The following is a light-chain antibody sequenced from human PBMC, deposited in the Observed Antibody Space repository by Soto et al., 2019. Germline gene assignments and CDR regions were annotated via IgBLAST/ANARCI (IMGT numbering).Light chain of an antibody. Sequence: DIQMTQSPSSLSASLRERVTIACRASPSITNNLNWYQQKPGRAPKLLIYRVSNLQSGVPPRFSGSGSGTDFTLTISGLQPDDFATYYCQQSYSTPPTFGQGTKVDIK. CDR2: RVS. V-gene: IGKV1-39*01. J-gene: IGKJ1*01. CDR1: PSITNN. CDR3: QQSYSTPPT.